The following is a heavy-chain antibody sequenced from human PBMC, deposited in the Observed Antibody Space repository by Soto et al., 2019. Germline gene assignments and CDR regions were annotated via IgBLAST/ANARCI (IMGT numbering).Heavy chain of an antibody. J-gene: IGHJ4*02. CDR2: ISYDGSDK. D-gene: IGHD6-13*01. CDR1: GFTFSSYG. CDR3: GAGQYFSDY. V-gene: IGHV3-30*03. Sequence: QVQLVESGGGVVQPGRSLRLSYAASGFTFSSYGMHWVRQAPGKGLEWVALISYDGSDKYYADSVKGRFTISRDNSKNTLYLQMNSLRVEDTAVYYCGAGQYFSDYWGQGTLVTVSS.